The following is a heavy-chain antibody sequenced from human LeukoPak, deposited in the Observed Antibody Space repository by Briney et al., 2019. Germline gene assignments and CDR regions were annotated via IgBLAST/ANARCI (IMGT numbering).Heavy chain of an antibody. V-gene: IGHV3-7*01. J-gene: IGHJ4*02. D-gene: IGHD6-13*01. CDR2: VKQDGSEK. Sequence: GGSLRLSCEASGFTFRNDWMSWVRQAPGKGLEWVANVKQDGSEKDYVDCVKGRFTISRDNAKNLLYLQMNSLRTEDTAVYYFSRVGPGGAGAFDYWGQGTLVTVSS. CDR3: SRVGPGGAGAFDY. CDR1: GFTFRNDW.